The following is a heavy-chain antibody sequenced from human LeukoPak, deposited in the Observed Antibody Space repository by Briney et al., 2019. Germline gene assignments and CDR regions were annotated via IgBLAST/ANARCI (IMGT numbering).Heavy chain of an antibody. V-gene: IGHV3-23*01. CDR2: ISGSGGST. J-gene: IGHJ4*02. Sequence: GGCLRLSCTASGFTFSNYALGWVRHAPGKGLGWVSAISGSGGSTYYADSVKGRFTISRDNSKNTLYLQMNSLRAEDTAVYYCAKNWEITPRIIFFDWGQGTLVTVSS. CDR3: AKNWEITPRIIFFD. CDR1: GFTFSNYA. D-gene: IGHD4-23*01.